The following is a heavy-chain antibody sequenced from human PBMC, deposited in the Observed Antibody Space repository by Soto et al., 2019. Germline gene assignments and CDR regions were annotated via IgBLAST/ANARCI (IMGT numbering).Heavy chain of an antibody. CDR2: MNPNSGNT. D-gene: IGHD2-15*01. Sequence: ASVKVSCKASGYTFTSYDINWVRQATGQGFEYLGWMNPNSGNTGYVKKFQGRVTMTRDTSMSTAYMELSSLRSEDTAVYYCARLPGGWCSAGSCHFGMDVWGQGTTVTVSS. J-gene: IGHJ6*02. CDR3: ARLPGGWCSAGSCHFGMDV. V-gene: IGHV1-8*01. CDR1: GYTFTSYD.